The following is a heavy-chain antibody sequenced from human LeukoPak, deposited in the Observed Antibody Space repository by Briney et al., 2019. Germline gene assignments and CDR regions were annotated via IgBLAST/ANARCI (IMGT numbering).Heavy chain of an antibody. CDR2: INPSGGST. CDR1: GYTFTSYY. CDR3: ARDLGGMATINY. D-gene: IGHD5-24*01. V-gene: IGHV1-46*01. Sequence: GASVKVSCKASGYTFTSYYMHWVRQAPGQGLEWMGIINPSGGSTSYAQKFQGRVTMTRDMSTSTVYMELSSLRSEDTAVYYCARDLGGMATINYWGQGTLVTVSS. J-gene: IGHJ4*02.